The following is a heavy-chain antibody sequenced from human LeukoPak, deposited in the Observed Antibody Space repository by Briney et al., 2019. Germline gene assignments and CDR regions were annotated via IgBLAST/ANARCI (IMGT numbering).Heavy chain of an antibody. D-gene: IGHD3/OR15-3a*01. CDR2: ITSSGSST. J-gene: IGHJ4*02. Sequence: GGSLRLSCAASGFSFSDHYMSWIRQVPGKGLEWISYITSSGSSTNYADSVKGRFTISRDNAKKSLFLQMNSLRAEDTAVYYCARGHSGLDYWGRGTLVTVSA. CDR1: GFSFSDHY. V-gene: IGHV3-11*05. CDR3: ARGHSGLDY.